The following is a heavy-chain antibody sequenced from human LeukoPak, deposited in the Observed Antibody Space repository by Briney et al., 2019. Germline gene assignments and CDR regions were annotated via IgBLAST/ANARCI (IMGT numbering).Heavy chain of an antibody. CDR3: AKGPPWIAVAGTRVDY. CDR1: GFTFNSYA. D-gene: IGHD6-19*01. Sequence: AGGSLRLSCAASGFTFNSYAMSWVRQAPGKGLEWVSAISGSGGSTYYADSVKGRFTISRDNSKNTLYLQMNSLRAEDTAVYYCAKGPPWIAVAGTRVDYRGQGTLVTVSS. V-gene: IGHV3-23*01. CDR2: ISGSGGST. J-gene: IGHJ4*02.